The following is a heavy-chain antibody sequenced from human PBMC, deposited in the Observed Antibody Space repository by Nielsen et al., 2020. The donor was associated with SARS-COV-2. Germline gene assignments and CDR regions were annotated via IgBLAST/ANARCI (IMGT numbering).Heavy chain of an antibody. V-gene: IGHV4-39*01. CDR2: IYYSGST. Sequence: SETLSLTCTVSGGSISSSSYYWGWIRQPPGKGLEWIGSIYYSGSTYYNPSLKSRVTISVDTSKNQFSLKLSSVTAADTAVYYCARGGRVSITMIVVAAQYFQHWGQGTLVTVSS. D-gene: IGHD3-22*01. CDR3: ARGGRVSITMIVVAAQYFQH. J-gene: IGHJ1*01. CDR1: GGSISSSSYY.